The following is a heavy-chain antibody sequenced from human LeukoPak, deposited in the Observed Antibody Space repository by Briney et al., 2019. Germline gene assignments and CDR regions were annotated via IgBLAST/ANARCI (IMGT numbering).Heavy chain of an antibody. V-gene: IGHV4-34*01. Sequence: PAETLSLTCAVYGVSFSGYYWSWIRQPPGKGLEWIGEINHGGSTDYDPSVKGRFTISVDTSKNQFSLKLSCVRPADTAMYYCARANRPLWFGDPHNKYNWFDPWGQGTLVTVSS. J-gene: IGHJ5*02. CDR3: ARANRPLWFGDPHNKYNWFDP. CDR1: GVSFSGYY. CDR2: INHGGST. D-gene: IGHD3-10*01.